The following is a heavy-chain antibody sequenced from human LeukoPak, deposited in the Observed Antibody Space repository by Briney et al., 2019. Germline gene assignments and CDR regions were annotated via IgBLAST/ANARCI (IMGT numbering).Heavy chain of an antibody. J-gene: IGHJ6*04. CDR1: GFTFNSYE. CDR2: ISYDGSNK. CDR3: ARGCSRERAYGMDV. V-gene: IGHV3-30-3*01. D-gene: IGHD2-15*01. Sequence: PGGSLRLSSAASGFTFNSYEMHRVRQAPGKGREWGAVISYDGSNKDYTDFVRGRFTFSRDNSKNTVHLQMNSVRAAEKDVYYCARGCSRERAYGMDVWGTGTTVTVS.